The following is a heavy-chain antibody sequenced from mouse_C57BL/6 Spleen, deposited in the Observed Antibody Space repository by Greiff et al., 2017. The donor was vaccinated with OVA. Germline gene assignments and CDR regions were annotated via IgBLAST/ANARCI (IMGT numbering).Heavy chain of an antibody. D-gene: IGHD6-5*01. Sequence: VKLQESGAELVRPGASVTLSCKASGYTFTDYEMHWVKQTPVHGLEWIGAIDPETGGTAYNQKFKGKAILTADKSSSTAYMELRSLTSDDSAVYYCTPYAIVFAYWGQGTLVTVSA. CDR2: IDPETGGT. J-gene: IGHJ3*01. CDR1: GYTFTDYE. CDR3: TPYAIVFAY. V-gene: IGHV1-15*01.